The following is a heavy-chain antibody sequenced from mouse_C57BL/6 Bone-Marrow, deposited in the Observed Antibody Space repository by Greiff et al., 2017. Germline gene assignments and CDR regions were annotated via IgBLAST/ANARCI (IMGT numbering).Heavy chain of an antibody. Sequence: QVQLKQSGAELARPGASVKLSCKASGYTFTSYGISWVKQRTGQGLEWIGEIYPRSGNTYYNEKFKGKATLTADKSSSTGYMELRSLTSEDSAVYFCARGYYAMDYWGQGTSVTVSS. CDR1: GYTFTSYG. CDR3: ARGYYAMDY. J-gene: IGHJ4*01. V-gene: IGHV1-81*01. CDR2: IYPRSGNT.